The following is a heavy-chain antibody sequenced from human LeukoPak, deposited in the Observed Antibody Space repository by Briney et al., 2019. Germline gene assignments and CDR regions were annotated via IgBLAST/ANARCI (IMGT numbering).Heavy chain of an antibody. CDR2: IYYSGST. J-gene: IGHJ6*03. Sequence: SETLSLTCTVSGGSISSYYWSWIRQPPGKGLEWIGYIYYSGSTNYNPSLKSRVTISVDTSKNQFSLKLSSVTAADTAVYYCARGTSSWYYYNIGPYYYYYMDVWGKGTTVTVSS. D-gene: IGHD6-13*01. V-gene: IGHV4-59*01. CDR3: ARGTSSWYYYNIGPYYYYYMDV. CDR1: GGSISSYY.